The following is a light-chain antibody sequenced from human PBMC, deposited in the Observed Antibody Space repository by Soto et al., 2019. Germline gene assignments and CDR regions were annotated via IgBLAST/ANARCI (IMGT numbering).Light chain of an antibody. Sequence: QSVLTQPASVPASPGQSITISGTGTSSDDGGYNYVSWYQHHPGKAPKLMIYDVSNRPSGVSNRFSGSKSGNTASLTISGLQPEDEADYYCCSYTTSNTRQIVFGTGTKVTVL. J-gene: IGLJ1*01. CDR2: DVS. CDR1: SSDDGGYNY. CDR3: CSYTTSNTRQIV. V-gene: IGLV2-14*03.